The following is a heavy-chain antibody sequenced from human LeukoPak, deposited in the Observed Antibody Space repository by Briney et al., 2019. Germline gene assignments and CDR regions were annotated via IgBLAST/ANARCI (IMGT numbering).Heavy chain of an antibody. J-gene: IGHJ4*02. V-gene: IGHV4-59*01. CDR3: ARGIHIGSYRRGYFDS. CDR1: GGSISSYY. CDR2: IYYSGST. Sequence: SETLSLTCAVSGGSISSYYWSWIRQPPGKGLESIGDIYYSGSTNYNPSFKSRVTISVDTSKNQFSLKLSSVTAADTAVYYCARGIHIGSYRRGYFDSWGQGTLVTASS. D-gene: IGHD1-26*01.